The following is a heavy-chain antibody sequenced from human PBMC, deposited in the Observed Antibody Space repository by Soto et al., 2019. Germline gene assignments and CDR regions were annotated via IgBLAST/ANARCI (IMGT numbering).Heavy chain of an antibody. CDR1: GGSISSSNHY. J-gene: IGHJ5*02. CDR3: ATQEVGGSYVYTFDP. Sequence: SETLSLTCTVSGGSISSSNHYWGWIRQPPGKGLEWIGSIYYSGSTYYNPSLKSRVTISVDTSKNQFSLKLSSVTAADTAVYYCATQEVGGSYVYTFDPWGQGTLVTVSS. D-gene: IGHD1-26*01. V-gene: IGHV4-39*01. CDR2: IYYSGST.